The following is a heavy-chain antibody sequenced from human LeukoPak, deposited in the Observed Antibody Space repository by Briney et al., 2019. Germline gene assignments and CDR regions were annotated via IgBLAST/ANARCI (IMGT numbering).Heavy chain of an antibody. V-gene: IGHV3-23*01. CDR2: FSGSGGST. D-gene: IGHD3-9*01. CDR3: AKYGDILTGYPYYFDY. CDR1: GFTFSNYG. Sequence: GGSLRLSCAASGFTFSNYGMSWVRQAPGKGLEWVSGFSGSGGSTYYADSVKGRITISRDSSKNTLYLQMNSLRAEDTAVYYCAKYGDILTGYPYYFDYWGQGTLVTVSS. J-gene: IGHJ4*02.